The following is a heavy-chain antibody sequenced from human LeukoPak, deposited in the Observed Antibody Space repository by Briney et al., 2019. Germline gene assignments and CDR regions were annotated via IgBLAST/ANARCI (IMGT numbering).Heavy chain of an antibody. CDR3: ARDVHGDYGSGWFGP. J-gene: IGHJ5*02. CDR2: IMPLFGTA. CDR1: GGTFNNSA. D-gene: IGHD4-17*01. Sequence: GASVKVSCKTSGGTFNNSAISWVRQAPGQGLEWLGGIMPLFGTAGYAQKFQGRVTITKDESTRTVYLELTSLTSDDTAVYYCARDVHGDYGSGWFGPWGQGTLDSVSS. V-gene: IGHV1-69*05.